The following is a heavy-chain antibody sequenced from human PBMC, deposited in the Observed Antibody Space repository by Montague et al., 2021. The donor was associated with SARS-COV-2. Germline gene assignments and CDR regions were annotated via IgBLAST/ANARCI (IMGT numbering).Heavy chain of an antibody. Sequence: TLSLTCTVSGGSISSGSYYWSWIRQPAGKGLEWIGRISISGSTNYNPSLKSRVTISVDTSKNQFSLKLSSVTAADTAMYYCARDIAVAGLFDYWGQGTLVTDSS. J-gene: IGHJ4*02. CDR2: ISISGST. CDR1: GGSISSGSYY. CDR3: ARDIAVAGLFDY. D-gene: IGHD6-19*01. V-gene: IGHV4-61*02.